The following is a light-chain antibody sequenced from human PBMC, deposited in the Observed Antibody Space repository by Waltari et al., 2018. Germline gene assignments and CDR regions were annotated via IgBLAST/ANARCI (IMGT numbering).Light chain of an antibody. CDR2: DVT. J-gene: IGLJ1*01. CDR3: SSYTSSGTRV. CDR1: SDAIGTYNF. V-gene: IGLV2-14*03. Sequence: QPPLTQPASVSGSVGQSITISCTGTSDAIGTYNFVSWYQQYPGKAPKLIIYDVTDRPSGISHRFSGSKSGNTASLIISGLQDEDEADYHCSSYTSSGTRVFGTGTTVTIL.